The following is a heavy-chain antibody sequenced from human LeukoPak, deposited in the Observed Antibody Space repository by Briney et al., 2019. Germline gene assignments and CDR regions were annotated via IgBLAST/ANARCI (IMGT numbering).Heavy chain of an antibody. J-gene: IGHJ4*02. D-gene: IGHD2-2*01. CDR2: ISFSGTTT. CDR3: ARDPTELQLLSYYFDY. CDR1: GITFSSYS. V-gene: IGHV3-23*01. Sequence: GGSLRLPCAASGITFSSYSMSWVRQAPGKGLEWVSSISFSGTTTYYADSVKGRFTVSRDNSKNTLYLQMDGLRAEDTAVYYCARDPTELQLLSYYFDYWGQGTLVAVSS.